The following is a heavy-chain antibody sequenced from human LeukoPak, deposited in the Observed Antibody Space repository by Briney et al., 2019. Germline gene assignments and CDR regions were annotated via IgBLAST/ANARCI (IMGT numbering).Heavy chain of an antibody. CDR2: ISAYNGNT. V-gene: IGHV1-18*01. D-gene: IGHD3-3*01. Sequence: ASVKVSCKASGYTFTSYGISWVRPAPGQGLEWMGWISAYNGNTNYAQKLQGRVTMTTDTSTSTAYMELRSLRSDDTAVYYCARDRPGFWSGYYNWFDPWGQGTLVTVSS. CDR1: GYTFTSYG. CDR3: ARDRPGFWSGYYNWFDP. J-gene: IGHJ5*02.